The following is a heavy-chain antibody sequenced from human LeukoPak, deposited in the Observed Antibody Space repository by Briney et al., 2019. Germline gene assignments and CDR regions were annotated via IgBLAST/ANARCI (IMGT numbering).Heavy chain of an antibody. Sequence: GGSLRLSCAASGFTFSNHAMNWVRQAPGKGLEWVSGMSDTGSSTYYADSVKGRFTISRDNSKNTLYLQMNSLRAEDTAVYYCASSYDFWSGYYDYWGQGTLVTVSS. CDR3: ASSYDFWSGYYDY. V-gene: IGHV3-23*01. D-gene: IGHD3-3*01. J-gene: IGHJ4*02. CDR2: MSDTGSST. CDR1: GFTFSNHA.